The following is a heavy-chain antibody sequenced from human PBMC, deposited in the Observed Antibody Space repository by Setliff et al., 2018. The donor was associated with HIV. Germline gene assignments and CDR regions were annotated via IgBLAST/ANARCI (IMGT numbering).Heavy chain of an antibody. Sequence: PSETLSLTCAIYGGSFSGNYWSWIRQPPGKGLEWIGEINYSGTTNRNPFLKSRVTISVDTSKKQFSLKLNSVTAADSAIYYCAATYCRGGGRDCPQMYDYWGQGSLVTVSS. V-gene: IGHV4-34*01. CDR2: INYSGTT. CDR3: AATYCRGGGRDCPQMYDY. J-gene: IGHJ4*02. D-gene: IGHD2-15*01. CDR1: GGSFSGNY.